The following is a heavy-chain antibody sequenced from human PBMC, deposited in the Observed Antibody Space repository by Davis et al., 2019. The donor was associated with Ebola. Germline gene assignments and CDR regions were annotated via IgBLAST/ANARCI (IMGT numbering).Heavy chain of an antibody. CDR1: GFTFSSYA. D-gene: IGHD6-13*01. CDR2: ISGSGGST. CDR3: AKASPAAGDNFDY. J-gene: IGHJ4*02. V-gene: IGHV3-23*01. Sequence: GESLKISCAASGFTFSSYAMSWVRQAPGKGLEWVSAISGSGGSTYYADSVKGRFTISRDNSKNTLYLQMNSLRAEDTAVYYCAKASPAAGDNFDYWGQGTLVTVSS.